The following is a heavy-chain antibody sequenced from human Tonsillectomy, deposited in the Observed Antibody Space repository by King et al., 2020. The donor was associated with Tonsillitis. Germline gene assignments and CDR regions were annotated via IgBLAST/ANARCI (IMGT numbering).Heavy chain of an antibody. Sequence: QLQESGPGLVKPSQTLSLTCSVSLGSISSGDSYWSWIRQHPGKGLEWIWYIYYSGSTYYNPTPKSRLTMSVGTSKNQFSLKLSSVTAADTAVYYCGKYEGGVFDPWGQGTLVTVSS. CDR1: LGSISSGDSY. D-gene: IGHD2-8*02. CDR3: GKYEGGVFDP. CDR2: IYYSGST. J-gene: IGHJ5*02. V-gene: IGHV4-31*03.